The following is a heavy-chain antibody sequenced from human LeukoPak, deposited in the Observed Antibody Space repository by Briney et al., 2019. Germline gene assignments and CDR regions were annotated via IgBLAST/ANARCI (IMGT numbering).Heavy chain of an antibody. V-gene: IGHV3-48*01. J-gene: IGHJ4*02. CDR3: AKARDIVVVVAAPDY. CDR2: ISSSSSTI. Sequence: GGSLRLSCAASGFTFSSYSMNWVRQAPGKGLEWVSYISSSSSTIYYADSVKGRFTISRDNAKNSLYLQMNSLRAEDTAVYYCAKARDIVVVVAAPDYWGQGTLVTVSS. CDR1: GFTFSSYS. D-gene: IGHD2-15*01.